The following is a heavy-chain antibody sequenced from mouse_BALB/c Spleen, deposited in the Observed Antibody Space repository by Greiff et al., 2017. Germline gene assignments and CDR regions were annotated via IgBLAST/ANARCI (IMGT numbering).Heavy chain of an antibody. J-gene: IGHJ2*01. Sequence: QVQLQQSGAELVKPGASVKLSCKASGYTFTSYYMYWVKQRPGQGLEWIGEINPSNGGTNFNEKFKSKATLTVDKSSSTAYMQLSSLTSEDSSVYYCARIGYGAYWGQGTTLTVSS. CDR3: ARIGYGAY. D-gene: IGHD1-2*01. CDR1: GYTFTSYY. V-gene: IGHV1S81*02. CDR2: INPSNGGT.